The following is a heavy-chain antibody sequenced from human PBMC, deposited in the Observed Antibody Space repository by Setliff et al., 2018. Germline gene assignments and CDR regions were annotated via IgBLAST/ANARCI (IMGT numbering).Heavy chain of an antibody. D-gene: IGHD2-2*01. V-gene: IGHV3-9*01. J-gene: IGHJ6*02. CDR1: GFTFDDYA. CDR2: ISWNSGSI. CDR3: ARDSMYQISVYYYGMDV. Sequence: SLRLSCAASGFTFDDYAMHWVRQAPGKGLEWVSGISWNSGSIGYADSVKGRFTISRDNAKNSLYLQMNSLRAEDTAVYYCARDSMYQISVYYYGMDVWGQGTTVTVSS.